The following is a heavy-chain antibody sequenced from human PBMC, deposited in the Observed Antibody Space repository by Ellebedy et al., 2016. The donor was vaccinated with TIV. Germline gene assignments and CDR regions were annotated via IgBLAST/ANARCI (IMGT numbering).Heavy chain of an antibody. V-gene: IGHV3-72*01. J-gene: IGHJ4*02. CDR2: SRNKAKSYTT. D-gene: IGHD1-1*01. CDR3: ARDTTSDY. Sequence: GESLKISCAVSGFTFSDNYMDWVRLAPGKGQEWVGRSRNKAKSYTTDYAASVKGRFTISRDDSKNSLYLQMNSLKTEDTAIYYCARDTTSDYWGQGALVTVSS. CDR1: GFTFSDNY.